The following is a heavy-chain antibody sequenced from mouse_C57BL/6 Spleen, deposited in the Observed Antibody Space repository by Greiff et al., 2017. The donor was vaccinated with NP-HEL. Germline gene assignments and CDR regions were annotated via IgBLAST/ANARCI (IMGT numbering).Heavy chain of an antibody. J-gene: IGHJ2*01. Sequence: EVQLQQSGPELVKPGASVKISCKASGYTFTDYYMNWVKQSHGKSLEWIGDINPNNGGTSYNQKFKGKATLTVDKSSSTAYMELRSLTSEDSAVYYCARDDYALYYFDYWGQGTTLTVSS. CDR3: ARDDYALYYFDY. CDR2: INPNNGGT. D-gene: IGHD2-4*01. V-gene: IGHV1-26*01. CDR1: GYTFTDYY.